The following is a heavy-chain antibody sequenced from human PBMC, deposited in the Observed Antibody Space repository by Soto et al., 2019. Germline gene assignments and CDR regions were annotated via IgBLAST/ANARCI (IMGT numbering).Heavy chain of an antibody. Sequence: QVQLVESGGGVVQPGRSLRLSCAASGFTFSSYGMHWVRQAPGKGLEWVAVISYDGSNKYYADSVKGRFTISRDNSKKTLYLQMNSLRAEDTAVYYCAKRGLRWPLGYWGQGTLVTVSS. CDR2: ISYDGSNK. J-gene: IGHJ4*02. CDR1: GFTFSSYG. D-gene: IGHD4-17*01. CDR3: AKRGLRWPLGY. V-gene: IGHV3-30*18.